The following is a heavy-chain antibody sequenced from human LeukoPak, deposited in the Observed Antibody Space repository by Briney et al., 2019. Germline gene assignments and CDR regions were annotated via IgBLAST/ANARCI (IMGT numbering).Heavy chain of an antibody. CDR1: GFTFSSYA. J-gene: IGHJ4*02. D-gene: IGHD3-9*01. CDR2: TSYDGSNQ. Sequence: PGGSLKLSCAASGFTFSSYAMHWVRQAPGKGLEWVAVTSYDGSNQYYADSVKGRFTISRDNSKNTLYLQMNSLRAEDTAVYYCAKDTKPTTYYDILTGYSHHLNPDYWGQGTLVTVSS. CDR3: AKDTKPTTYYDILTGYSHHLNPDY. V-gene: IGHV3-30*04.